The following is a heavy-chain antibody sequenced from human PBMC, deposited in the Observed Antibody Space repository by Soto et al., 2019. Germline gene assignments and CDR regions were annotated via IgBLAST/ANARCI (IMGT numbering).Heavy chain of an antibody. CDR3: AKGTGTTSLYYFDY. CDR2: ISSDGSKK. D-gene: IGHD1-7*01. J-gene: IGHJ4*02. CDR1: GFTFSSYG. V-gene: IGHV3-30*18. Sequence: GGSLRLSCAASGFTFSSYGMHWVRQAPGKGPEWVAVISSDGSKKDYADSVTGRFTISRDNSKNTLYLQMNSLRVEDTAVYYCAKGTGTTSLYYFDYWGQGTLVTVSS.